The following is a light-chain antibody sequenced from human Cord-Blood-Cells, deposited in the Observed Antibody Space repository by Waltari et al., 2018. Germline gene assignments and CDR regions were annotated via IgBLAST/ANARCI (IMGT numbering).Light chain of an antibody. CDR2: AAP. CDR1: QGISSY. V-gene: IGKV1-9*01. Sequence: DIQLTQSPSFLSASVGDRVTITCRASQGISSYLAWYQQKPGKAPKLLIYAAPTLQSGVPSRFSGSGSGTEFTLTISSLQPEDFATYYCQQLNSYPPRYTFGQGTKLEIK. CDR3: QQLNSYPPRYT. J-gene: IGKJ2*01.